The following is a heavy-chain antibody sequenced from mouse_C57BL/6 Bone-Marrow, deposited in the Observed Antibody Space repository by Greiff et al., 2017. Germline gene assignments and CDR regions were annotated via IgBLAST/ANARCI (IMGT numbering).Heavy chain of an antibody. CDR2: INPNYGTT. D-gene: IGHD1-1*01. V-gene: IGHV1-39*01. J-gene: IGHJ3*01. CDR3: VAPYYGSSEIAY. CDR1: GYSFTDYN. Sequence: LVESGPELVKPGASVKISCKASGYSFTDYNMNWVKQINGKSLEWIGVINPNYGTTSYNQKFKGKATLTVDQSSSTAYMQLNSLTSEDSAVYYCVAPYYGSSEIAYWGQGTLVTVSA.